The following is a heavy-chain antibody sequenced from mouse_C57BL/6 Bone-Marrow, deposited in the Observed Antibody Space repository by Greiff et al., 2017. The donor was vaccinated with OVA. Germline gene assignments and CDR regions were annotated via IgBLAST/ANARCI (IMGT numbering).Heavy chain of an antibody. J-gene: IGHJ2*01. CDR3: ARGSTTVVAPDY. CDR2: IDPSDSET. V-gene: IGHV1-52*01. D-gene: IGHD1-1*01. CDR1: GYTFTSYW. Sequence: QVQLKQPGAELVRPGSSVKLSCKASGYTFTSYWMHWVKQRPIQGLEWIGNIDPSDSETHYNQKFKDKATLTVDKSSSTAYMQLSSLTSEDSAVYYCARGSTTVVAPDYWGQGTTLTVSS.